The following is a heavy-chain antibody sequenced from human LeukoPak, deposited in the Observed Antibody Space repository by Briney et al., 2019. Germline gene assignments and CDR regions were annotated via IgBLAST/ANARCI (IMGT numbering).Heavy chain of an antibody. CDR3: ARDPSGPDYFDY. CDR2: TFYGSKWYH. V-gene: IGHV6-1*01. J-gene: IGHJ4*02. Sequence: SQTLSLTCAISGDSVSSNSAAWNWIRQSPSRGLEWLGRTFYGSKWYHDYAASVEGRIIINPDTSKNRFSLHLSSVTPEDTAVYYCARDPSGPDYFDYWGQGTLVTVSS. CDR1: GDSVSSNSAA. D-gene: IGHD7-27*01.